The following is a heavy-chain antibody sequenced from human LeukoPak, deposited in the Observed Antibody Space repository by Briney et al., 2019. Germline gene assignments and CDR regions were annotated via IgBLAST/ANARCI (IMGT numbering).Heavy chain of an antibody. V-gene: IGHV4-34*01. Sequence: PSETLPLTCAVYGGSFSGYYWSWIRQPPGKGLEWIGEINHSGSTNYNPSLKSRVTISVDTSKNQFSLKLSSVTAADTAVYYCARFIDCSGGSCFFDYWGQGTLVTVSS. CDR2: INHSGST. J-gene: IGHJ4*02. CDR1: GGSFSGYY. D-gene: IGHD2-15*01. CDR3: ARFIDCSGGSCFFDY.